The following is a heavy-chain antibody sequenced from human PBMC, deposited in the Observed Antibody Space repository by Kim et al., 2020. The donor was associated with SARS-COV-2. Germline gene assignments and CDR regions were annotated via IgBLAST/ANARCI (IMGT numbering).Heavy chain of an antibody. CDR1: GFTFSSYA. D-gene: IGHD3-3*01. J-gene: IGHJ6*02. V-gene: IGHV3-30-3*01. Sequence: GGSLRLSCAASGFTFSSYAMHWVRQAPGKGLEWVAVISYDGSNKYYADSVKGRFTISRDNSKNTLYLQMNSLRAEDTAVYYCARENYDFWSGQPPHYYGMDVWGQGTTVTVSS. CDR2: ISYDGSNK. CDR3: ARENYDFWSGQPPHYYGMDV.